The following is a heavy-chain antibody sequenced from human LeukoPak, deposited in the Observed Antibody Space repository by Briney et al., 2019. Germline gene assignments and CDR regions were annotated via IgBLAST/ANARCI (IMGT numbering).Heavy chain of an antibody. D-gene: IGHD5-18*01. CDR2: ICGSAGTT. CDR3: AKDRSDADMAYLFDY. CDR1: GFTFSSYA. V-gene: IGHV3-23*01. Sequence: GGSLRLSCAASGFTFSSYAMSWVRQAPGEGLEWVSAICGSAGTTFYADSVKGRFTISRDNSKNTLYLQMNSLGAEDTAVYYCAKDRSDADMAYLFDYWGQGTLVTVSS. J-gene: IGHJ4*02.